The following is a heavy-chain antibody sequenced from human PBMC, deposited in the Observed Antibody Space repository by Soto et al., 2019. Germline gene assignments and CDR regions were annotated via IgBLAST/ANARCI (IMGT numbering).Heavy chain of an antibody. CDR2: IIPIFGTA. CDR3: ARDRGIAAAGSIDY. Sequence: SVKVSCKASGGTFSSYAISWVRQAPGQGLEWMGGIIPIFGTANYAQKFQGRVTITADESTSTAYMELSSLRSEDTAVYYCARDRGIAAAGSIDYWGQGTLVTVSS. D-gene: IGHD6-13*01. V-gene: IGHV1-69*13. J-gene: IGHJ4*02. CDR1: GGTFSSYA.